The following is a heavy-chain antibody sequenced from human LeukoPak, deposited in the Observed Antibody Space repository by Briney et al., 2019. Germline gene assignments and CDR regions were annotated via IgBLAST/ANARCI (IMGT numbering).Heavy chain of an antibody. CDR3: ASSLGIAAEGVFDP. V-gene: IGHV4-38-2*02. CDR2: IYHSGST. J-gene: IGHJ5*02. Sequence: PSETLSLTSTVSGYSISSGYYWGWIRQPPGKGLEWIGSIYHSGSTYYNPSLKSRVTISVDTSKNQFSLKLSSVTAADTAVYYCASSLGIAAEGVFDPWGQGTLVTVSS. D-gene: IGHD6-13*01. CDR1: GYSISSGYY.